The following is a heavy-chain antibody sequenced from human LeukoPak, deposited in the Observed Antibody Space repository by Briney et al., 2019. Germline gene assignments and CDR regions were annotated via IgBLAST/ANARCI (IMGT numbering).Heavy chain of an antibody. CDR1: GYTCTGYY. V-gene: IGHV1-2*02. CDR3: ARFYDSSGYPAEYFQH. Sequence: GASVTVSCKASGYTCTGYYMHWVRQAPGQGLEWMGWINPNSGGTNYAQKFQGRVTMTRDTSISTAYMELSRLRSDDTAVYYCARFYDSSGYPAEYFQHWGQGTLVTVSS. CDR2: INPNSGGT. J-gene: IGHJ1*01. D-gene: IGHD3-22*01.